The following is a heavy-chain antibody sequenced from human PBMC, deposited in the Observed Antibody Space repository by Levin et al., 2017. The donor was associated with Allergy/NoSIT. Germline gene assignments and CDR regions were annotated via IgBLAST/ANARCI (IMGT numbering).Heavy chain of an antibody. CDR3: VVTYCSGGTCYDY. CDR2: IDWDDEK. J-gene: IGHJ4*02. V-gene: IGHV2-70*04. CDR1: GFSLTTRGMR. D-gene: IGHD2-15*01. Sequence: GSGPTLVKPTQTLTLTATFSGFSLTTRGMRVIWIRQPPGKALEWVARIDWDDEKFYSPSLKTRLTISKDISKSQVVLTMTDMDRVDTATYFCVVTYCSGGTCYDYWGQGTLVTVSS.